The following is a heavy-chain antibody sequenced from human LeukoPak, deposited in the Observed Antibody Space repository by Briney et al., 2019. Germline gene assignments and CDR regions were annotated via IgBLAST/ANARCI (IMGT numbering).Heavy chain of an antibody. CDR1: GGSISSYY. J-gene: IGHJ4*02. Sequence: SETLSLTCTVSGGSISSYYWSWIRQPPGKGLEWIGSIYYSGSTYYNPSLKSRVTISVDTSKNQFSLKLSSVTAADTAVYYCARHPSSVLQFDYWGQGTLVTVSS. CDR3: ARHPSSVLQFDY. V-gene: IGHV4-59*05. D-gene: IGHD6-6*01. CDR2: IYYSGST.